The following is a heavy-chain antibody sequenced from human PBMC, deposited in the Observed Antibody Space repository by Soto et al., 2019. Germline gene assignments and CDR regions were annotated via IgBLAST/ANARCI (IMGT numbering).Heavy chain of an antibody. D-gene: IGHD6-19*01. CDR3: ARDVAEAGSGFAFDS. V-gene: IGHV4-59*01. J-gene: IGHJ4*02. CDR2: IYYSGSS. CDR1: GGSMKNFY. Sequence: SETLSLTCTVSGGSMKNFYWSWIRQPPGKGLEWIGYIYYSGSSNYNPSLRSRVTILVDTPKNQFSLKLTSVSAADTAVYYCARDVAEAGSGFAFDSWGQGTLVTVSS.